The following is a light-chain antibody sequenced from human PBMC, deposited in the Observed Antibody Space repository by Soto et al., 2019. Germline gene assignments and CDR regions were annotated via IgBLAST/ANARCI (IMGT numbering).Light chain of an antibody. Sequence: EIVLTQSPGTLSLSPGERATLSCRASQSVSNSYLAWYQQKPGQAPRLLMYGASNRATGIPDRFSGSGSETDFTLTIRRLEPEYFVVYYCQQYSTTRITFLQGTRLRIK. J-gene: IGKJ5*01. CDR3: QQYSTTRIT. CDR2: GAS. CDR1: QSVSNSY. V-gene: IGKV3-20*01.